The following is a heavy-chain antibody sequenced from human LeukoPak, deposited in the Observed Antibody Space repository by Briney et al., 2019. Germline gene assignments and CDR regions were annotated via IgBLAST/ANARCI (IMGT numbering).Heavy chain of an antibody. Sequence: GGSLRLSCAASGFTFDDYAMHWVRQAPGKGLEWVSGISWNSGSIGYADSVKGRFTISRDNAKNSLYLQMNSLRAEDMALYYCAKASIVVVVTNAFDIWGQGTMVTVSS. CDR3: AKASIVVVVTNAFDI. D-gene: IGHD2-2*01. J-gene: IGHJ3*02. V-gene: IGHV3-9*03. CDR2: ISWNSGSI. CDR1: GFTFDDYA.